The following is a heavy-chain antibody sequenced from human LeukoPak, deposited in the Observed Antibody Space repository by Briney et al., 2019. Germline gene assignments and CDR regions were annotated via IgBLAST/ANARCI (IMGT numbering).Heavy chain of an antibody. Sequence: ASVKVSCTASGGTFISYAISWVRQAPGQGLEWMGGIIPIFGTANYAQKFQGRVTITADESTSTAYMELSSLRSEDTAVYYCARRFLGYYDSSGYWPFDYWGQGTLVTVSS. CDR3: ARRFLGYYDSSGYWPFDY. CDR1: GGTFISYA. V-gene: IGHV1-69*13. J-gene: IGHJ4*02. D-gene: IGHD3-22*01. CDR2: IIPIFGTA.